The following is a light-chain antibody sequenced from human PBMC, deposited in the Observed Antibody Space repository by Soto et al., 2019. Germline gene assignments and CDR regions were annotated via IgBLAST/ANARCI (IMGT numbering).Light chain of an antibody. CDR2: EVS. Sequence: QSALTQPASVSGSPGQSITISCTGTSSDVGSYNLVSWYQQHPGKAPKLMIYEVSKRPSGVSNRFSGPKPGNTASHTISGVQAEDEADYYCCSYAGSSFYVFGTGTKGTVL. J-gene: IGLJ1*01. CDR1: SSDVGSYNL. CDR3: CSYAGSSFYV. V-gene: IGLV2-23*02.